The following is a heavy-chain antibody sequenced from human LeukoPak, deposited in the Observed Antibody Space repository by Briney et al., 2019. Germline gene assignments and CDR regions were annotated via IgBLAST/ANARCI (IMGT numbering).Heavy chain of an antibody. V-gene: IGHV1-2*02. CDR2: INPNSGAT. D-gene: IGHD6-19*01. CDR1: GYTFTAYY. Sequence: ASVKVSCKASGYTFTAYYMQWVRQAPGQGLVWMGWINPNSGATIYSQKFQGRVTMTRDTSSSTAYMELSRLRSDDTAVYYCSGAVAALSLYGMDVWGQGTTVTVSS. J-gene: IGHJ6*02. CDR3: SGAVAALSLYGMDV.